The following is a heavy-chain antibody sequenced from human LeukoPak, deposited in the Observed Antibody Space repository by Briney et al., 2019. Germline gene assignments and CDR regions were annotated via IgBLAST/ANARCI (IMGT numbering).Heavy chain of an antibody. CDR1: GFTFSDYY. V-gene: IGHV3-11*04. CDR3: VRDFRSADY. CDR2: ISSSGSTI. Sequence: GGSLRLSCAASGFTFSDYYMSWIRQAPGKGLEWVSYISSSGSTIYYADSVKGRFTISRDNARNTVYLQMNSLRVEDTAVYYCVRDFRSADYWGQGTLVTVSS. J-gene: IGHJ4*02.